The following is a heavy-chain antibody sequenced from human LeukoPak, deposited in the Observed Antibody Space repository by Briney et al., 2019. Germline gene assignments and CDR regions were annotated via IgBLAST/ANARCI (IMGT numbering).Heavy chain of an antibody. D-gene: IGHD3-10*01. CDR3: ARDSNTMGVD. J-gene: IGHJ4*02. Sequence: AAVQVSCQASGYTFTSYYMHWVRQAPGQGLEGVGILKPSGGSTSYAQKFQGRVTLTRDTSTSTVYMELSSLRSEDTAVYYCARDSNTMGVDWGQGTLVTVSS. CDR1: GYTFTSYY. CDR2: LKPSGGST. V-gene: IGHV1-46*01.